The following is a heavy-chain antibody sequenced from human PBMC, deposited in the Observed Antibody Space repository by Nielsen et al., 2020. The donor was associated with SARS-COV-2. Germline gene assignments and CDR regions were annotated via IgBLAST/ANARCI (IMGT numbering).Heavy chain of an antibody. J-gene: IGHJ6*02. CDR2: IIPIFGTA. V-gene: IGHV1-69*05. CDR3: ARVTSDPNYYYYGMDV. D-gene: IGHD4-11*01. Sequence: SVKVSCKASGGTFSSYAISWVRQAPGQGLEWMGGIIPIFGTANYAQKFQGRVTMTRNTSISTAYMELSSLRSEDTAVYYCARVTSDPNYYYYGMDVWGQGTTVTVSS. CDR1: GGTFSSYA.